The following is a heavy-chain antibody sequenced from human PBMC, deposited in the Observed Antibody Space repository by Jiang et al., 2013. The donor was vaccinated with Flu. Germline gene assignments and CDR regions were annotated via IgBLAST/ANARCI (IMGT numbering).Heavy chain of an antibody. D-gene: IGHD2-2*02. Sequence: YWIGWVRQMPGKGLEWMGIIYPGDSDTRYSPSFQGQVTISADKSISTAYLQWSSLKASDTAMYYCARPGELLYGQWYFDYWGQGTLVTVSS. V-gene: IGHV5-51*01. CDR1: YW. J-gene: IGHJ4*02. CDR2: IYPGDSDT. CDR3: ARPGELLYGQWYFDY.